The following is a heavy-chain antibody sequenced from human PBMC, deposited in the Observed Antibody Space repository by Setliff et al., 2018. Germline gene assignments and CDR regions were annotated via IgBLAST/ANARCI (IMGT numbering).Heavy chain of an antibody. Sequence: PSETLSLTCTVSGGSISHHYWSWIRQPPGKGLEWVGYMYNSGSTNYNPSLRRRVAISVDKSKNQFSLKLSSVTAADTAVYYCARPESTVTIWKDAFDIWGQGTMVTVSS. CDR2: MYNSGST. V-gene: IGHV4-59*11. D-gene: IGHD4-17*01. CDR1: GGSISHHY. J-gene: IGHJ3*02. CDR3: ARPESTVTIWKDAFDI.